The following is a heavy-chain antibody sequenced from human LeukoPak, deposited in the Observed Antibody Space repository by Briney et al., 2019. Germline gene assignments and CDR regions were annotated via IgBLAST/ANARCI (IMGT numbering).Heavy chain of an antibody. D-gene: IGHD5-24*01. CDR1: GFTFSSYA. CDR3: ARRRFDY. J-gene: IGHJ4*02. Sequence: GGSLRLSCAASGFTFSSYAMHWVRQAPGKGLEWVAVITYDGSNKYYADSVKGRFTISRDNSKNTLYLQMNSLRAEDTAVYYCARRRFDYWGQGTLVTVSS. V-gene: IGHV3-30-3*01. CDR2: ITYDGSNK.